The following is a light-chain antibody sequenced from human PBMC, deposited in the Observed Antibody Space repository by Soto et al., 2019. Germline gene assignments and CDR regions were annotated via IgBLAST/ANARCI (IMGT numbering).Light chain of an antibody. CDR3: ETWATNPRV. J-gene: IGLJ3*02. CDR2: LEGGGSY. CDR1: SGHSTYI. Sequence: QPVLTQSSSASASLGSSVSLTCHLSSGHSTYIIAWHHQQQGKAPRYLMKLEGGGSYINGGGVPDRCSGSTSGTDRYLTISFLQSEDEADYYCETWATNPRVFGGGTPLHVL. V-gene: IGLV4-60*03.